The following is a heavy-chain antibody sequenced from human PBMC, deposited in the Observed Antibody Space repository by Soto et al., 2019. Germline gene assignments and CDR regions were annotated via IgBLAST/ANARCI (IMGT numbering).Heavy chain of an antibody. J-gene: IGHJ3*02. CDR1: GFTFSSYG. V-gene: IGHV3-30*18. CDR2: ISYDGSNK. Sequence: QVQLVESGGGVVQPGRSLRLSCADSGFTFSSYGMHWVRQAPGKGLEWVAVISYDGSNKYYADSVKGRFTISRDNSKNTLYLQMNSLRDEDTAVYYCAKPLRNDYGYYGDAFDIWGQGTMVTVSS. CDR3: AKPLRNDYGYYGDAFDI. D-gene: IGHD4-17*01.